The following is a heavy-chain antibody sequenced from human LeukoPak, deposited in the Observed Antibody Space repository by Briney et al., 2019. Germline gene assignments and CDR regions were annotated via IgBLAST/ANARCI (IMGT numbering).Heavy chain of an antibody. J-gene: IGHJ4*02. V-gene: IGHV4-34*01. CDR3: ARVSWDYDDSSGFFDY. CDR2: INHSGST. CDR1: GGSFSGYY. D-gene: IGHD3-22*01. Sequence: SETLSLTCAVYGGSFSGYYWSWIRQPPGKGLEWIGEINHSGSTNYNPSLKSRVTISVDTSKNQFSLKLSSVTAADTAVYYCARVSWDYDDSSGFFDYWGQGTLVTVSS.